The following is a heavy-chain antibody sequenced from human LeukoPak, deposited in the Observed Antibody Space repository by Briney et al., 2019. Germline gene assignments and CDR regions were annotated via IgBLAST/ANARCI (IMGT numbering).Heavy chain of an antibody. CDR3: ARASYYYDSSGYPGYYFDY. J-gene: IGHJ4*02. Sequence: EASVKVSCKASGYTFTDYYMHWVRQDPGQGLEWMGWINPNSGGTNYAQKFQGRVTMTRDTSISTAYMELSRLRSDDTAAYYCARASYYYDSSGYPGYYFDYWGQGTLVTVSS. CDR2: INPNSGGT. V-gene: IGHV1-2*02. D-gene: IGHD3-22*01. CDR1: GYTFTDYY.